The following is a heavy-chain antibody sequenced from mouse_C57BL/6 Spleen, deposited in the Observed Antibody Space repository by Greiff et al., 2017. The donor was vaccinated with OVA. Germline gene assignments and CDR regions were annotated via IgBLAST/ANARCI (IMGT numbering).Heavy chain of an antibody. CDR3: ARQEGLRRLYYYAMDY. CDR1: GYTFTSYW. CDR2: IDPSDSYT. Sequence: QVQLQQSGAELVMPGASVKLSCKASGYTFTSYWMHWVKQRPGQCLEWIGEIDPSDSYTNYNQKFKGKSTLTVDKSSSTAYMQLSSLTSEDSAVYYCARQEGLRRLYYYAMDYWGQGTSVTVSS. V-gene: IGHV1-69*01. J-gene: IGHJ4*01. D-gene: IGHD2-2*01.